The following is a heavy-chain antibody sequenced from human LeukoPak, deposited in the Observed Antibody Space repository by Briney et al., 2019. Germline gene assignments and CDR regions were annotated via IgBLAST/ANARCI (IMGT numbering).Heavy chain of an antibody. V-gene: IGHV3-48*01. CDR3: ARRLDY. Sequence: GGSLRLSCAASGFTFSGYSMNWVRQVPGKGLEWVSYISSTSSTIYYADSVKGRFTISRDNAKNSLYLQMNSLRAEDTAVYYCARRLDYWGQGTLVTVSS. CDR2: ISSTSSTI. J-gene: IGHJ4*02. CDR1: GFTFSGYS.